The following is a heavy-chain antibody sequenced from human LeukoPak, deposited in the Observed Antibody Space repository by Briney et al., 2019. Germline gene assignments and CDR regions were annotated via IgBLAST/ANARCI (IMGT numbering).Heavy chain of an antibody. Sequence: SETLSLTCTVSGGSISSYYWGWIRQPPGKGLEWIGSIYHSGSTYYNPSLKSRVTKSVDTSKNQFSLKLSSVTAADTAVYYCARYGLLWFGEVNWYFDLWGRGTLVTVSS. CDR2: IYHSGST. D-gene: IGHD3-10*01. V-gene: IGHV4-38-2*02. CDR1: GGSISSYY. J-gene: IGHJ2*01. CDR3: ARYGLLWFGEVNWYFDL.